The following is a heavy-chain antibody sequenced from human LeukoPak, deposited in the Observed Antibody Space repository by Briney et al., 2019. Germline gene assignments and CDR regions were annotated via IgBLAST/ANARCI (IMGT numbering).Heavy chain of an antibody. Sequence: GESLKISCQGFGYSFTNNWIGWVRQMPGKGLEWMAIVYPGDSNTKYSPSFQGQVTILADKSISTAYLQWSRLKASDTAMYYCVRTPTCSSGSCYPNWFDSWGQGTLVTVSS. CDR3: VRTPTCSSGSCYPNWFDS. D-gene: IGHD2-15*01. V-gene: IGHV5-51*01. J-gene: IGHJ5*01. CDR1: GYSFTNNW. CDR2: VYPGDSNT.